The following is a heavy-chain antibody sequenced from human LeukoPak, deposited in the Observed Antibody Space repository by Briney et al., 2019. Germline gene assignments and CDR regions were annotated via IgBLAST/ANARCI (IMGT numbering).Heavy chain of an antibody. J-gene: IGHJ4*02. V-gene: IGHV3-30*03. Sequence: GRSLRLSCAASGFTFSSYGMHWVRQAPGKGLEWVAVISYDESNKYYADSVKGRFTISRDNSKNTLYLQMNSLRAEDTAVYYCAAFGNADYWGQGTLVTVSS. CDR3: AAFGNADY. D-gene: IGHD4-23*01. CDR2: ISYDESNK. CDR1: GFTFSSYG.